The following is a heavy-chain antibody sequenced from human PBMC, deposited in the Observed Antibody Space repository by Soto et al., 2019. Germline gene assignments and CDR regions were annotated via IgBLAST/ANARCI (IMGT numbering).Heavy chain of an antibody. D-gene: IGHD1-7*01. CDR2: IWYDGSNK. CDR3: ARDQVITGPTFLYYYGMDV. Sequence: GGSLRLSCAASGFTFSSYGMHWVRQAPGKGLEWVAVIWYDGSNKYYADSVKGRFTISRDNSKNTLYLQMNSLRAEDTAVYYCARDQVITGPTFLYYYGMDVWGQGTTVTVSS. J-gene: IGHJ6*02. CDR1: GFTFSSYG. V-gene: IGHV3-33*01.